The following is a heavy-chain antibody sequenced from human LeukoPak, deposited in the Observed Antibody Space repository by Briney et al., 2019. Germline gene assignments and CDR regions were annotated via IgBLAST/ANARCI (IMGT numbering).Heavy chain of an antibody. J-gene: IGHJ4*02. V-gene: IGHV4-4*02. Sequence: SETLSLTRVVSGGSISSSNWWSWVRQPPEKGLEWIGEIYHSGSTNYNPSLKSRVTISVDKSKNQFSLKLSSVTAADTAVYYCARYDVGWYYFDYWGQGTLVTVSS. CDR1: GGSISSSNW. CDR3: ARYDVGWYYFDY. CDR2: IYHSGST. D-gene: IGHD6-19*01.